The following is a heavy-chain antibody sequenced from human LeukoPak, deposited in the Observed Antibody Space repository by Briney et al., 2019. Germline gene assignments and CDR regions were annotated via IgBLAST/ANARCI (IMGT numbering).Heavy chain of an antibody. CDR2: IKSKTDGGTT. V-gene: IGHV3-15*01. D-gene: IGHD2-2*01. CDR1: GFTFSNAW. Sequence: GGSLRLTCAASGFTFSNAWMSWVRQAPGKGLEWVGRIKSKTDGGTTDYAAPVKGRFTISRDDSKNTLYLQMNSLKTEDTAVYYCTTDRDIVVLPADYWGQGTLVTVSS. J-gene: IGHJ4*02. CDR3: TTDRDIVVLPADY.